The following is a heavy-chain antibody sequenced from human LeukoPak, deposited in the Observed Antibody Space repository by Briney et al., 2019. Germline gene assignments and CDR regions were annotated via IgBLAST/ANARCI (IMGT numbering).Heavy chain of an antibody. CDR2: ISDSGDYT. Sequence: GGSLRLSCAGSGFTFSSYAMSWVRQAPGQGLEWVSVISDSGDYTSYADSVRGRFTISRDNSRNTLYLQMISLRPEDTAVYYCAKDTSIGKYCTNGVCSPFDYWGKGTLVTVSS. V-gene: IGHV3-23*01. J-gene: IGHJ4*02. D-gene: IGHD2-8*01. CDR1: GFTFSSYA. CDR3: AKDTSIGKYCTNGVCSPFDY.